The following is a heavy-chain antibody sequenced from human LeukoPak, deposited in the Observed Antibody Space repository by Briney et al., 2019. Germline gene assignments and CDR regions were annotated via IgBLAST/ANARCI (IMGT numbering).Heavy chain of an antibody. CDR2: IIPIFGTA. D-gene: IGHD5-12*01. J-gene: IGHJ6*02. V-gene: IGHV1-69*13. CDR3: GAWATPSSDDYYYGMDV. CDR1: GGTFSSYA. Sequence: SVKVSCKASGGTFSSYAISWVRLAPGQGLEWMGGIIPIFGTANYAQKFQGRVTITADESTSTAYMELSSLRSEDTAVYYCGAWATPSSDDYYYGMDVWGQGTTVTVSS.